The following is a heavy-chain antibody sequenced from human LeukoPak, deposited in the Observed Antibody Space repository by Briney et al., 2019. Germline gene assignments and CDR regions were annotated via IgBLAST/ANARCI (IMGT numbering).Heavy chain of an antibody. CDR2: IIPIFGTA. CDR3: AREGEYSSGWYGG. Sequence: SVKVSCKPSGGTFSSYAISWVRQAPGQGLEWMGRIIPIFGTANYAQKFQGRVTITTDESTSTAYMELSSLRSEDTAVYYCAREGEYSSGWYGGWGQGTLVTVSS. J-gene: IGHJ4*02. V-gene: IGHV1-69*05. CDR1: GGTFSSYA. D-gene: IGHD6-19*01.